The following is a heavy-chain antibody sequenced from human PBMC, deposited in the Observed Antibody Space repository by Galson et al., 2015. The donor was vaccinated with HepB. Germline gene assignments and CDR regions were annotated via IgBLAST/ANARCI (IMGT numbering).Heavy chain of an antibody. CDR2: ISSSSHTI. Sequence: SLRLSCAASGFTFTTSNMNWVRQAPGKGLEWLSYISSSSHTIYSADSVRGRFTISRDNARNSLYLQMNSLRAEDTAVYYCARSWGYTGHDYWGQGTLVTVSS. CDR1: GFTFTTSN. J-gene: IGHJ4*02. D-gene: IGHD5-18*01. CDR3: ARSWGYTGHDY. V-gene: IGHV3-48*01.